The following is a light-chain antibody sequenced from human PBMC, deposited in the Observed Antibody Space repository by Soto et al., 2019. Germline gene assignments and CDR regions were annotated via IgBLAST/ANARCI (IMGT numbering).Light chain of an antibody. V-gene: IGLV2-14*03. CDR2: EVS. CDR3: ASHTTTNTRV. Sequence: QSVLTQPASVSGSPGQSIAISCTGTSSDVGAYDYVSWYQQHPDRAPRLVIYEVSNPPSGVSNRFSGSKSVNTATLTISGLQAEDEADYYCASHTTTNTRVFGTGTKVTVL. J-gene: IGLJ1*01. CDR1: SSDVGAYDY.